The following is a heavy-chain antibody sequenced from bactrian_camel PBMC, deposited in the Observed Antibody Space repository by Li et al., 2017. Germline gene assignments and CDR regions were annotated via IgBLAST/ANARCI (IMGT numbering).Heavy chain of an antibody. Sequence: HVQLVESGGGSVQAGGSLRLSCVVSGYSYTYYCMAWFRQAPGKEREGVAAIDSAGDRSYSASVKGRFTISQNNAKNTVYLQMNNLKPDDTAMYYCAAASSYVWYANSWLKSDRYDSWGQGTQVTVS. CDR2: IDSAGDR. D-gene: IGHD6*01. J-gene: IGHJ6*01. CDR3: AAASSYVWYANSWLKSDRYDS. V-gene: IGHV3S26*01. CDR1: GYSYTYYC.